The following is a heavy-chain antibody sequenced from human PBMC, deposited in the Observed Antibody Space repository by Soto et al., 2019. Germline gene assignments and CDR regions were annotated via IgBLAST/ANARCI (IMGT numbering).Heavy chain of an antibody. Sequence: QVQLQESGPGLVKPSETLSLTCTVSGGSVSSGSYYWSWIRQPPGKGLEWIGYIYYSGSTSYNTSLKSRFTTSVETSKNQFSLKLSSVTAADTAVYYCARSSDSGSLGYWGQGTLVTVSS. J-gene: IGHJ4*02. D-gene: IGHD1-26*01. V-gene: IGHV4-61*01. CDR2: IYYSGST. CDR3: ARSSDSGSLGY. CDR1: GGSVSSGSYY.